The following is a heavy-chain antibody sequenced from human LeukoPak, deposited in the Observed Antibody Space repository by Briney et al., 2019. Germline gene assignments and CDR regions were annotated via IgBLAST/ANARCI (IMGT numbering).Heavy chain of an antibody. CDR1: GSTFSSYS. V-gene: IGHV3-21*01. D-gene: IGHD5-18*01. Sequence: GGSLRLSCAASGSTFSSYSMNWVRQAPGKGLEWVSSISSSSSYIYYADSVKGRFTISRDNAKNSLYLQMNSLRAEDTAVYYCARGGPLYDVDTAMAPDAFDIWGQGTMVTVSS. CDR3: ARGGPLYDVDTAMAPDAFDI. J-gene: IGHJ3*02. CDR2: ISSSSSYI.